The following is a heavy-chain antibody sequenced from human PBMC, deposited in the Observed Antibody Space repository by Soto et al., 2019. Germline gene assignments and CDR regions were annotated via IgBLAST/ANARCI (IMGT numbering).Heavy chain of an antibody. D-gene: IGHD2-15*01. J-gene: IGHJ4*02. CDR2: ISGGGDRT. CDR3: AKDETRPDCFGGSCYPFAY. CDR1: GFTFSSYV. V-gene: IGHV3-23*01. Sequence: GGSLRLSCAASGFTFSSYVMSWVRQAPGKGLEWVSAISGGGDRTYYADSVKGRFTISRDNSKNTLYLQMNSLRAEDTALYYCAKDETRPDCFGGSCYPFAYWGQGALVTVSS.